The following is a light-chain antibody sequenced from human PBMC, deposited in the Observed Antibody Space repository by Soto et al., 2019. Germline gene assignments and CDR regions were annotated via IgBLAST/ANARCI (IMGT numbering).Light chain of an antibody. CDR1: QGIANY. J-gene: IGKJ3*01. V-gene: IGKV1-27*01. CDR2: AAS. Sequence: DIQMTQSPSSLSASVGDRVTITCRASQGIANYLAWYQQKPGKVPKLLIYAASTLEPGVPSRFSGRGVGTDFTLSISSLQHEDFATYYCQKYNGAPFTFGPGTKVDIK. CDR3: QKYNGAPFT.